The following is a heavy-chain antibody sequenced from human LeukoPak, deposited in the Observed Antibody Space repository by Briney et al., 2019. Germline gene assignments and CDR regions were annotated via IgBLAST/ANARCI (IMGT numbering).Heavy chain of an antibody. CDR3: ARGSSGWVYDY. D-gene: IGHD6-19*01. J-gene: IGHJ4*02. CDR2: IYYSGST. CDR1: GGSIRSSSYY. Sequence: SETLSLTCTVSGGSIRSSSYYWGWIRQPPGKGLEWIGNIYYSGSTHYNPSLKSRVTISVDTSKSQFSLKLSSVTAADTAVYYCARGSSGWVYDYWGQGTLVTVSS. V-gene: IGHV4-39*01.